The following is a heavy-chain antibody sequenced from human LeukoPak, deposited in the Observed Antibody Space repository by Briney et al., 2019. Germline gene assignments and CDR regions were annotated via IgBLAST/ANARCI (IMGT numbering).Heavy chain of an antibody. CDR2: IYSGGST. J-gene: IGHJ4*02. V-gene: IGHV3-53*01. CDR3: AREYYYDSSEPALLGY. CDR1: GFTFINTW. D-gene: IGHD3-22*01. Sequence: GGSLGLSCVASGFTFINTWMYWVRQAPGKGLEWVSVIYSGGSTYYADSVKGRFTISRDNSKNTLYLRMNSLRAEDTAVYYCAREYYYDSSEPALLGYWGQGTLVTVSS.